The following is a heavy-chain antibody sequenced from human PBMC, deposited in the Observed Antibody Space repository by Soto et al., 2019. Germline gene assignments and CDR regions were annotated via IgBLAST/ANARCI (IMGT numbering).Heavy chain of an antibody. Sequence: GGSLRLSCAASGFTVGSNYMSWVRQAPGKGLEWVSVIYSGGSTYYADSVKGRFTISRDNSKNTLYLQMNSLRAEDTAVYYCARGFGLPPPDYWGQGTLVTVSS. CDR3: ARGFGLPPPDY. V-gene: IGHV3-66*01. CDR1: GFTVGSNY. CDR2: IYSGGST. D-gene: IGHD3-3*01. J-gene: IGHJ4*02.